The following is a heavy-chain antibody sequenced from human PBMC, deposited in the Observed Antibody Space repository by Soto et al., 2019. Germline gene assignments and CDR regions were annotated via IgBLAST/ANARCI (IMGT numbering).Heavy chain of an antibody. CDR3: ATEYDFGDYGAFDI. V-gene: IGHV1-8*01. J-gene: IGHJ3*02. Sequence: QVQLVQSGAEVKKPGASVKVSCMASGYTFTSYDINWVRQATGQGLEWMGWMNPNSGNTGYAQMFQGRVSMTRNTSISTAYMELSSLRSEDTAVYYCATEYDFGDYGAFDIWGQGTTVTVPS. D-gene: IGHD4-17*01. CDR2: MNPNSGNT. CDR1: GYTFTSYD.